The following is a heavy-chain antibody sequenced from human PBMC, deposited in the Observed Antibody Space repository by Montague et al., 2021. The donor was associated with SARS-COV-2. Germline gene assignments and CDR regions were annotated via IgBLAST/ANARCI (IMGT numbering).Heavy chain of an antibody. CDR2: IYNTGTT. CDR3: ARKGSGRSDLAY. CDR1: GDSISTDNW. Sequence: SETLSLTCVVYGDSISTDNWWTWVRLPPGKGLEWVGEIYNTGTTKYQPSLKSRVSMSVDKYWNQFSLRLTSVTAADTAIYYCARKGSGRSDLAYWGQGTLVTVSS. V-gene: IGHV4-4*02. D-gene: IGHD1-26*01. J-gene: IGHJ4*02.